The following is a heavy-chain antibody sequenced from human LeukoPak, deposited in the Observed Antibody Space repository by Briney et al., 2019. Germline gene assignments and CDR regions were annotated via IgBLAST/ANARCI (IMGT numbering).Heavy chain of an antibody. CDR1: GFTFSSYE. CDR3: TTDPGVGYCSGGSCYDAFDI. CDR2: IKSKTDGGTT. V-gene: IGHV3-15*01. J-gene: IGHJ3*02. D-gene: IGHD2-15*01. Sequence: GGSLRLSCAASGFTFSSYEMNWVRQAPGKGLEWVGRIKSKTDGGTTDYAALVKGRFTISRDDSKNTLYLQMNSLKTEDTAVYYCTTDPGVGYCSGGSCYDAFDIWGQGTMVTVSS.